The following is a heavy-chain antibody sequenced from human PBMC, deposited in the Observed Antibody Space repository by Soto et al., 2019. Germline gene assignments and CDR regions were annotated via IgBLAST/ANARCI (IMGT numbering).Heavy chain of an antibody. CDR2: ISGGGGTT. CDR1: GFTFSSYA. Sequence: EVQLLESGGGLVQPEGSLRLSCEASGFTFSSYAMSWVRQAPGKGLEWVSGISGGGGTTYYADSVKGRFTISRDNSKSTLYLQVNSLRAEDTAVYYCAKDQAAGGTISRYFQDWGQGILVTVSS. V-gene: IGHV3-23*01. CDR3: AKDQAAGGTISRYFQD. D-gene: IGHD6-13*01. J-gene: IGHJ1*01.